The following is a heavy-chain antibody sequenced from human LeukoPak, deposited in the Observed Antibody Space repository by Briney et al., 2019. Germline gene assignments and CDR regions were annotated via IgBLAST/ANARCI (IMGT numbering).Heavy chain of an antibody. CDR1: GFTFSSYS. D-gene: IGHD4-17*01. CDR2: IGSSSSSI. Sequence: GGSLRLSCAASGFTFSSYSMNWVRQAPGKGLEWVSSIGSSSSSIYYADSVKGRFTISRDNAKKSLYLQMNSLRAEDTAVYYCAREKGFDYGEAFDIWGQRTMVTVSS. J-gene: IGHJ3*02. V-gene: IGHV3-21*01. CDR3: AREKGFDYGEAFDI.